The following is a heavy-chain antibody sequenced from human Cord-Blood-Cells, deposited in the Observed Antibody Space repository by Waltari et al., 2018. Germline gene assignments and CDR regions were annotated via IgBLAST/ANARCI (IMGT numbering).Heavy chain of an antibody. Sequence: QITLKESGPTLVKPTQTLTLTCTFSGFSLSTSGVGVGWIRQPPGKALDWLALIYWDDDKRYSPSLKSRLTITKDTSKNQVFLTMTNMDPVDTATYYCAHRLWSVAGFDYWGQGTLVTVSS. CDR3: AHRLWSVAGFDY. V-gene: IGHV2-5*02. CDR1: GFSLSTSGVG. D-gene: IGHD6-19*01. CDR2: IYWDDDK. J-gene: IGHJ4*02.